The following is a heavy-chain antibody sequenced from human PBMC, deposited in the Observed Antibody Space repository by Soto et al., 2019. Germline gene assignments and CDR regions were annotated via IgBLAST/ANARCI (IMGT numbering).Heavy chain of an antibody. CDR3: AKAVVTAVFVDY. V-gene: IGHV3-23*01. J-gene: IGHJ4*02. Sequence: EVQLLESGGGLVQPGGSLRLSCAASGFTFSSYAMSWVRQAPGKGLEWVSAISGSGGSTYYADSVKGRFTISRDNSKNTLYLQMNSVRAEETAVYYCAKAVVTAVFVDYWGQGPLVTVYS. CDR2: ISGSGGST. D-gene: IGHD2-21*02. CDR1: GFTFSSYA.